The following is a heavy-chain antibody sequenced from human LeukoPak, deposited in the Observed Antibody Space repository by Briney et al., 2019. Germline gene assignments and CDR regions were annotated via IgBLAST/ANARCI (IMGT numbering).Heavy chain of an antibody. CDR2: LPPDELDI. J-gene: IGHJ4*02. Sequence: GGSLRLSCAASGFTFTNYWMHWVRQAPGMGLVWVSRLPPDELDIIYADSVEGRFTVSRDNAKNTVYLQMNNLRAEDTAVYYCARDVDFDYWGQGTLVTVSS. V-gene: IGHV3-74*01. CDR3: ARDVDFDY. D-gene: IGHD2-21*01. CDR1: GFTFTNYW.